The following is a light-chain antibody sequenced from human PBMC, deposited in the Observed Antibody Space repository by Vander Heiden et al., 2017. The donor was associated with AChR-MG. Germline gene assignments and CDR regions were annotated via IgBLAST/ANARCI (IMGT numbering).Light chain of an antibody. Sequence: AIQMTQSPSSLSASVGDRVTITCLASQGIRNDLGWYQQKPGKAPKLLIYAASSLQSGVPSRFSGSGSGTDFTLTISSLQPEDFATYYCLQDYNYPPWTFGQGTKVEIK. CDR1: QGIRND. CDR2: AAS. CDR3: LQDYNYPPWT. V-gene: IGKV1-6*01. J-gene: IGKJ1*01.